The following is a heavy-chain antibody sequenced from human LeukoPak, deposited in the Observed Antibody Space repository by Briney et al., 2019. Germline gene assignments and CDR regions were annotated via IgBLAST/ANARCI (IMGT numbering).Heavy chain of an antibody. V-gene: IGHV3-48*02. Sequence: PGGSLRLSCAASGFTFSSYSMHWVRQAPGKGLEWVSYISGRSSTIYYVDSVKGRFTISRDNAKNSLYLQMNSLRDEDTAVYYCAKDPYRVVVATGNYLDPWGQGTLVTVSS. J-gene: IGHJ5*02. D-gene: IGHD2-15*01. CDR2: ISGRSSTI. CDR3: AKDPYRVVVATGNYLDP. CDR1: GFTFSSYS.